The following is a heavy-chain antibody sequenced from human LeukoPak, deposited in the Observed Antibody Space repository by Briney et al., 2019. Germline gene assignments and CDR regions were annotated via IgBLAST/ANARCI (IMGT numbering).Heavy chain of an antibody. CDR2: IHSDGSR. CDR3: ARGPSGWFASDY. CDR1: GFTLSSYL. V-gene: IGHV3-74*01. Sequence: GGSLRLSCAVSGFTLSSYLMHWVRQTPGKGLVWISRIHSDGSRSYADSVKGRFTISRDDAKNTLYLQMNSLRVEDTAVYYCARGPSGWFASDYWGQGTVVIVSS. J-gene: IGHJ4*02. D-gene: IGHD6-19*01.